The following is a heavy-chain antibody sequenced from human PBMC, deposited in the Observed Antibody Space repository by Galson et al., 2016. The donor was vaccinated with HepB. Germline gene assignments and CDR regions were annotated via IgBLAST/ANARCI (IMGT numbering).Heavy chain of an antibody. CDR2: VNWNSART. CDR3: AKDIAATHDAFDF. J-gene: IGHJ3*01. D-gene: IGHD6-13*01. V-gene: IGHV3-9*01. Sequence: SLRLSCAASGFTFGDYAMHWVRQVPGKGLEWVSGVNWNSARTGYADSVRGRFTISRDNAKNSLYLQMSSLRVEDTAFYYCAKDIAATHDAFDFWGQGTMVTVSS. CDR1: GFTFGDYA.